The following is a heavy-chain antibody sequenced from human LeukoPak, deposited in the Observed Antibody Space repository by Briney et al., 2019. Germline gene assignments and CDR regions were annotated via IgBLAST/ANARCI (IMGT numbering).Heavy chain of an antibody. CDR1: GFTFSSYW. CDR2: IKQDGSEK. J-gene: IGHJ1*01. V-gene: IGHV3-7*01. D-gene: IGHD3-3*01. CDR3: ARDQYDFWSGYYFQH. Sequence: GGSLRLSCAASGFTFSSYWMSWVRQAPGKGLEWVANIKQDGSEKYYVDSVKGRFTISRDNAKNSLYLQMNSLRAEDTAVYYCARDQYDFWSGYYFQHWGQGTLVTVSS.